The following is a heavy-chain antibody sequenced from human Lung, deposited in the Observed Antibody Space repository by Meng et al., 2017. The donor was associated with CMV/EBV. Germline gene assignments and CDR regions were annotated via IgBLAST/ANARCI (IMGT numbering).Heavy chain of an antibody. Sequence: GESLKISCAASGFTFSDNYMDWFRQAPGKGLECVGRIRDKAATYSTEYAASVRGRFTISRDDSKNSLYLQMNSLKIEDTAVYYCVKDFLGAGDFWGQGTPVTAPQ. D-gene: IGHD2-15*01. CDR1: GFTFSDNY. V-gene: IGHV3-72*01. CDR3: VKDFLGAGDF. CDR2: IRDKAATYST. J-gene: IGHJ4*02.